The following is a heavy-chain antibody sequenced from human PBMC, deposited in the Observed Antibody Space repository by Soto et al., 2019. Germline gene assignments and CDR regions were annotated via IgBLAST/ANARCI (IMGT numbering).Heavy chain of an antibody. J-gene: IGHJ3*02. V-gene: IGHV1-24*01. CDR2: SDPEDGET. D-gene: IGHD3-16*01. CDR3: ATVRYDYTGGGAFDT. CDR1: GYTLTELS. Sequence: GASVKVSCKVSGYTLTELSMHWVRQAPGKGLEWMGGSDPEDGETIYAQKFQGRVTMTEDTSTDTAYMELSSLRSEDTAVYYCATVRYDYTGGGAFDTWGQGTMVTVSS.